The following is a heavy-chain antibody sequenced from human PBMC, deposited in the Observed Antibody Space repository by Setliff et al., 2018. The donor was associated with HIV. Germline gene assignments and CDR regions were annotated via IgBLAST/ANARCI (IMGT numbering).Heavy chain of an antibody. CDR1: GGSISSSGSY. CDR2: IYYSGST. Sequence: PSETLSLTCTVSGGSISSSGSYWGWIRQPPGKGLEWIGTIYYSGSTYYNSSLKSRVTISVDTSKNQFSLKLTSVTAADTAVYYCAKEGGLYFGMLIHDAIDLWGQGTMVTVSS. D-gene: IGHD3-3*01. CDR3: AKEGGLYFGMLIHDAIDL. J-gene: IGHJ3*01. V-gene: IGHV4-39*07.